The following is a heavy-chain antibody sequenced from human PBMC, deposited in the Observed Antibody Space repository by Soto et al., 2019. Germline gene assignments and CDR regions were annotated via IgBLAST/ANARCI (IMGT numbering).Heavy chain of an antibody. D-gene: IGHD1-7*01. CDR1: CGSVSSGSYY. Sequence: PSETLSLTCTVSCGSVSSGSYYWSWIRQPPGKGLEWIGYIYYSGSTNYNPSLKSRVTISVDTSKNQFSLKLSSVTAADTAVYYCAREGNWNYGNNFDYWGQGTLVTVSS. CDR2: IYYSGST. CDR3: AREGNWNYGNNFDY. V-gene: IGHV4-61*01. J-gene: IGHJ4*02.